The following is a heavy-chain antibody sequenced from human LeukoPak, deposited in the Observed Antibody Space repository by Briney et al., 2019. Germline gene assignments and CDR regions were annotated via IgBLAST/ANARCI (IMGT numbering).Heavy chain of an antibody. V-gene: IGHV3-23*01. D-gene: IGHD3-22*01. CDR3: AKDSSGYSIAEYFQH. CDR2: ISGSGGST. J-gene: IGHJ1*01. CDR1: GFTFSSYA. Sequence: GGSLRLSCAASGFTFSSYAMSWVRQAPGKGLEWVSAISGSGGSTYYADSVKGRFTISRDNSKNTLYLQMNSLRAEDTAVYYCAKDSSGYSIAEYFQHWGQGTLVTVSS.